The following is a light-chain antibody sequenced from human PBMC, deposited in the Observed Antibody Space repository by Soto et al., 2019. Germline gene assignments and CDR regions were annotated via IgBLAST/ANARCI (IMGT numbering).Light chain of an antibody. V-gene: IGLV1-40*01. CDR1: SSNIGAGYD. J-gene: IGLJ3*02. CDR2: GHS. Sequence: QAVVTQPPSVSGAPGQRVTISCTGSSSNIGAGYDVHWYQQLPGTAPKLLIYGHSNRPSGVPDRFSGSKSGTSASLAITGLQAEDEADYYCQSYDSSLSGYWVFGGGTKLTVL. CDR3: QSYDSSLSGYWV.